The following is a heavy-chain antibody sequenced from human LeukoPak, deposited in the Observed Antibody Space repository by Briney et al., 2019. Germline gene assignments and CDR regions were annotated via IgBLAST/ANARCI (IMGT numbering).Heavy chain of an antibody. CDR2: IYPGDSDT. CDR1: GYRFNIYW. Sequence: GESLKISCKASGYRFNIYWIAWVRQMPGKGLELMGIIYPGDSDTRYSPSFQGQVTISADNSISTAYLQWSSLKASDTAMYYCARQRVVGVDYWGQGTLVTVSS. D-gene: IGHD3-16*01. CDR3: ARQRVVGVDY. V-gene: IGHV5-51*01. J-gene: IGHJ4*02.